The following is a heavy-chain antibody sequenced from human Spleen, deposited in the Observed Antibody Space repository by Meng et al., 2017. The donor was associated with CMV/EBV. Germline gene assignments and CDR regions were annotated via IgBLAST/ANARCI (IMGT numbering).Heavy chain of an antibody. CDR3: ARDRNTLRWFDP. V-gene: IGHV1-18*01. CDR1: GYSFTAYG. Sequence: CKASGYSFTAYGISWVRQAPGQGLEWMGWISTYNGNTNYALKFQGRVPMTTNTYTSTAYMELGSLRSDDTAVYYCARDRNTLRWFDPWGQGTLVTVSS. J-gene: IGHJ5*02. CDR2: ISTYNGNT.